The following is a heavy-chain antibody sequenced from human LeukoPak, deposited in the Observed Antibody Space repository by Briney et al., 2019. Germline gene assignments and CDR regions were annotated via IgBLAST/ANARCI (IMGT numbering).Heavy chain of an antibody. CDR3: ARGRLTDAFDI. V-gene: IGHV4-31*03. CDR2: IYYSGST. J-gene: IGHJ3*02. CDR1: GGSISSGGYY. D-gene: IGHD4/OR15-4a*01. Sequence: SETLSLTCTVSGGSISSGGYYWSWIRQHPGKGLEWIGYIYYSGSTYYNPSLESRVTISVDTSKNQFSLKLSSVTAADTAVYYCARGRLTDAFDIWGQGTMVTASS.